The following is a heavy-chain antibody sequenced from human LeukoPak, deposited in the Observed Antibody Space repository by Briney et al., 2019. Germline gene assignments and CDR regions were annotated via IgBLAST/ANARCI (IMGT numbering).Heavy chain of an antibody. CDR2: ISYDGSNK. V-gene: IGHV3-30*03. CDR1: GFTFSSYG. D-gene: IGHD6-19*01. CDR3: ALSSGWSMPFDY. Sequence: PGGSLRLSCAASGFTFSSYGMHWVRQAPGKGLEWVAVISYDGSNKYYADSVKGRFTISRDNSKNTLYLQMNSLRAEDTAVYYCALSSGWSMPFDYWGQGTLVTVSS. J-gene: IGHJ4*02.